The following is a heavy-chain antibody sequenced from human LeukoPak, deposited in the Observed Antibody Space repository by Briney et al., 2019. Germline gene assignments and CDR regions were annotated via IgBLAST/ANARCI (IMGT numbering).Heavy chain of an antibody. Sequence: SETLSLTCAVSGGSITNHYWTWIRQPPGKGLEWIGYIYFSGSTNYNPSLKSRVTISVNTSKNQFSLKLSSVTAADTAVYFCARGGAWSDHWGQGALVTVSS. V-gene: IGHV4-59*11. CDR3: ARGGAWSDH. CDR1: GGSITNHY. D-gene: IGHD4/OR15-4a*01. CDR2: IYFSGST. J-gene: IGHJ5*02.